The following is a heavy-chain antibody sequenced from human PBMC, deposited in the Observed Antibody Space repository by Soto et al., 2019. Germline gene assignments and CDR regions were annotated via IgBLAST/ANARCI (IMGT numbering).Heavy chain of an antibody. Sequence: ASVKVSCKASGYTFTSYAMHWVRQAPGQRLEWMGWINAGNGNTKYSQKFQGRATITRDTSASTAYMELSSLRSEDTAVYYCAREYYDFWSGYVTYGMDVWGQGTTVTVSS. J-gene: IGHJ6*02. CDR2: INAGNGNT. CDR3: AREYYDFWSGYVTYGMDV. D-gene: IGHD3-3*01. V-gene: IGHV1-3*01. CDR1: GYTFTSYA.